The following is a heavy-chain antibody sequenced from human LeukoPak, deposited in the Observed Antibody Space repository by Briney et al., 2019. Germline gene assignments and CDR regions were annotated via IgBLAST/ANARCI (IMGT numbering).Heavy chain of an antibody. D-gene: IGHD3-3*01. CDR2: ISYDGSNK. V-gene: IGHV3-30-3*01. Sequence: GGSLRLSCAASGFTFSSYAMHWVRQAPGKGLEWVAVISYDGSNKYYADSVKGRFTISRDNSKNTLYLQMNSLRAEDTAVYYCAKEMHSSGPLLDLDYWGQGTLVTVSS. CDR3: AKEMHSSGPLLDLDY. J-gene: IGHJ4*02. CDR1: GFTFSSYA.